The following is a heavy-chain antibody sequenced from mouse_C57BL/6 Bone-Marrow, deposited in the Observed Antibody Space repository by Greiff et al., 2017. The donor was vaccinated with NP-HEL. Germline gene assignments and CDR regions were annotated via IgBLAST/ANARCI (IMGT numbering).Heavy chain of an antibody. V-gene: IGHV1-69*01. CDR1: GYTFTSYW. CDR3: ARGVITTSGWYFDV. D-gene: IGHD2-4*01. CDR2: IDPSDSYT. J-gene: IGHJ1*03. Sequence: QVQLQQPGAELVMPGASVKLSCKASGYTFTSYWMHWVKQRPGQGLEWIGEIDPSDSYTNYNQKFKGKSTLTVDKSSSTAYMQLSSLTSEDSAVYYCARGVITTSGWYFDVWGTGTTVTVSS.